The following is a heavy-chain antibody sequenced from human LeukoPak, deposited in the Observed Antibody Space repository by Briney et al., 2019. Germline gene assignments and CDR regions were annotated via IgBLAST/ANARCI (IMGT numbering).Heavy chain of an antibody. V-gene: IGHV4-31*03. CDR1: GGSISSGGYY. CDR3: ASFSSGYNPAAFDI. Sequence: PSETLSLTCTVSGGSISSGGYYWSWIRQHPGKGLEWIGYIYYSGSTYYSPSLKSRVTISVDTSKNQFSLKLSSVTAADTAVYYCASFSSGYNPAAFDIWGQGTMVTVSS. J-gene: IGHJ3*02. D-gene: IGHD3-22*01. CDR2: IYYSGST.